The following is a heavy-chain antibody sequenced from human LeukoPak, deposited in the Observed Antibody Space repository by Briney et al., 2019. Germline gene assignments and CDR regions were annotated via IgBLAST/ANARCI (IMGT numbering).Heavy chain of an antibody. CDR2: IRYDGSNK. D-gene: IGHD3-3*01. J-gene: IGHJ3*02. CDR1: GFTFSSYG. CDR3: AKVGERRIAILGVAIGAFDI. Sequence: GGSLRLSCAASGFTFSSYGMHWVRQAPGKGLEWVAFIRYDGSNKYYADSVKGRFTISRDNSKNTLYLQMNSLRAEDTAVYYCAKVGERRIAILGVAIGAFDIWGQGTMVTVSS. V-gene: IGHV3-30*02.